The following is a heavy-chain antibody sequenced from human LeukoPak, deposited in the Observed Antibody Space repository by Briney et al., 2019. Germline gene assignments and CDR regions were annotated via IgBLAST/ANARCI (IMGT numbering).Heavy chain of an antibody. CDR2: IHYSGST. V-gene: IGHV4-61*01. Sequence: SETLSLTCTVSGASINSGTYYWSWIRQPPGKGLKWIGYIHYSGSTNYNPSLKSRVTISIDTSKNQFSLKLSSVTAADTAVYYCARVEEGYGSGRRENYYYYYMDVWGKGTTVTISS. J-gene: IGHJ6*03. CDR1: GASINSGTYY. D-gene: IGHD3-10*01. CDR3: ARVEEGYGSGRRENYYYYYMDV.